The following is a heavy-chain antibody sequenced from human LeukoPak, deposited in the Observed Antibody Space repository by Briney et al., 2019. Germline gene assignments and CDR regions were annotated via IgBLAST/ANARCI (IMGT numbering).Heavy chain of an antibody. Sequence: GGTLRLSCAASGFTFSSYGMSWVRQAPGKGLEWVSAISGSGGSTYYADSVKGRFTISRDNSKNTLYLQMNSLRAEDTAVYYCAKDGDTAMAKYYYYYMDVWGNGTTVTISS. J-gene: IGHJ6*03. CDR1: GFTFSSYG. D-gene: IGHD5-18*01. CDR2: ISGSGGST. CDR3: AKDGDTAMAKYYYYYMDV. V-gene: IGHV3-23*01.